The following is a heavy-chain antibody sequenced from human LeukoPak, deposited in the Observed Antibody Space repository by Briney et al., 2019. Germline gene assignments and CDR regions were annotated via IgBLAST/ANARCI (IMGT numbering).Heavy chain of an antibody. CDR2: ISSSSSYI. D-gene: IGHD6-13*01. CDR1: GFAFSSYS. J-gene: IGHJ4*02. Sequence: PGGSLRLSCAASGFAFSSYSMNWVRQAPGKGLEWVSSISSSSSYIYYADSVKGRFTISRDNAKNSLYLQMNSLRAEDTAIYYCARFSAVGTPFFDYWGQGTLVTVSS. V-gene: IGHV3-21*01. CDR3: ARFSAVGTPFFDY.